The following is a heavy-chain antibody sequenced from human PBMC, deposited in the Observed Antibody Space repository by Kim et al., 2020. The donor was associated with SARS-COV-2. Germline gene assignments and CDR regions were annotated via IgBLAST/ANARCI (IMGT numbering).Heavy chain of an antibody. Sequence: SETLSLTCTVSGGSISSSSYYWGWIRQPPGKGLEWIGSIYYSGSTYYNPSLKSRVTISVDTSKNQFSLKLSSVTAADTAVYYCARGAYDFWSGPNWFDPWGQGTLVTVSS. CDR1: GGSISSSSYY. CDR3: ARGAYDFWSGPNWFDP. J-gene: IGHJ5*02. V-gene: IGHV4-39*07. CDR2: IYYSGST. D-gene: IGHD3-3*01.